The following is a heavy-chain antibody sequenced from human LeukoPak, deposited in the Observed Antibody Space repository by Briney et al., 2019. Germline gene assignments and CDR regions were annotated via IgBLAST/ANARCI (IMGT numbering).Heavy chain of an antibody. D-gene: IGHD3-3*01. CDR3: ASITIFGVVPTTTWFDP. J-gene: IGHJ5*02. CDR1: GGSFSGYY. V-gene: IGHV4-34*01. CDR2: INHSGST. Sequence: SPTLSLTCAVSGGSFSGYYWSWIRQPPGKGLEWIGDINHSGSTNYNPSLKSRVTISVDTSKNQFSLKLSSVTAADTAVYYCASITIFGVVPTTTWFDPWGQGTLVTVSS.